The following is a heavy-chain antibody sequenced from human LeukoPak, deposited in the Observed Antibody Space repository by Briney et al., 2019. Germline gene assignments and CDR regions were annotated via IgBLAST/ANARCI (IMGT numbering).Heavy chain of an antibody. CDR2: IPSSGPVT. CDR3: AKDRITFGGAPLYYFDY. Sequence: PGGSLRLSCAASGFTFSSYAMSWVRQAPGKGLEWVSGIPSSGPVTYYADSVKGRFTISRDNSKNTLYLQMNSLRAEDTAVYYCAKDRITFGGAPLYYFDYWGQGTLVTVSS. CDR1: GFTFSSYA. V-gene: IGHV3-23*01. J-gene: IGHJ4*02. D-gene: IGHD3-16*01.